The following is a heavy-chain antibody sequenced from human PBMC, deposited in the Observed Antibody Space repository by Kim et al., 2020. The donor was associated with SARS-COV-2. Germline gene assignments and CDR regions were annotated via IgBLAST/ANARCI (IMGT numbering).Heavy chain of an antibody. V-gene: IGHV1-18*01. CDR2: ISAYNGNT. D-gene: IGHD3-10*01. J-gene: IGHJ4*02. Sequence: ASVKVSCKASGYTFTSYGISWVRQAPGQGLEWMGWISAYNGNTNYAQKLQGRVTMTTDTSTSTAYMELRSLRSDDTAVYYCARVAALPYYYGSGSYYPAPDYWGQGTLVTVSS. CDR3: ARVAALPYYYGSGSYYPAPDY. CDR1: GYTFTSYG.